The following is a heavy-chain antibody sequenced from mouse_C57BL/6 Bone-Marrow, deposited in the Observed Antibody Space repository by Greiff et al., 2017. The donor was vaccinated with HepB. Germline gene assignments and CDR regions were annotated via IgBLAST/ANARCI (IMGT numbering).Heavy chain of an antibody. CDR1: GFTFSDYG. CDR2: ISSGSSTI. CDR3: ASFFNWYFDY. J-gene: IGHJ2*01. V-gene: IGHV5-17*01. Sequence: DVKLVESGGGLVKPGGSLKLSCAASGFTFSDYGMHWVRQAPEKGLEWVAYISSGSSTIYYADTVKGRFTISRDNAKNTLFLQMTSLRSEDTALYYCASFFNWYFDYWGQGTTLTVSS. D-gene: IGHD4-1*01.